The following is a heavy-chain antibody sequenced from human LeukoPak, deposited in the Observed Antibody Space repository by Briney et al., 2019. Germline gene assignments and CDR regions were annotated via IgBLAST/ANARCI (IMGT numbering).Heavy chain of an antibody. J-gene: IGHJ6*02. D-gene: IGHD3-16*01. Sequence: GGSLRLSCVGSGFTSIAYALTWARQAPGKGLEWVSGISGGGVTTYYADSMKGRFTISRDNSKNTLYLQMNSLRADDTAIYYCARNQQLGGHSYYYYGMDVWGQGTTVTVSS. CDR3: ARNQQLGGHSYYYYGMDV. V-gene: IGHV3-23*01. CDR1: GFTSIAYA. CDR2: ISGGGVTT.